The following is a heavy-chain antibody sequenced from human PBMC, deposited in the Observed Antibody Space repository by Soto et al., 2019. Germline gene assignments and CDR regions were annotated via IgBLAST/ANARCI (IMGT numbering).Heavy chain of an antibody. D-gene: IGHD6-19*01. V-gene: IGHV4-39*01. Sequence: SETLSLTCTVSGGSISSSSDYWGWIRQPPGNGLEWIGSIYYSGSTYYNPSLKSRVTISVDTSKNQFSLKLSSVTAADTAVYYCARLEYSSGGGEAFDIWGQGTMVTVSS. CDR3: ARLEYSSGGGEAFDI. CDR1: GGSISSSSDY. CDR2: IYYSGST. J-gene: IGHJ3*02.